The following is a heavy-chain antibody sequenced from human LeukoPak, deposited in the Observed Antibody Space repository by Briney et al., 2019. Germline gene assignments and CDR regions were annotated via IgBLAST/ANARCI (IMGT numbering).Heavy chain of an antibody. CDR2: ISSGGSYE. CDR3: ARDSTYYYASGSSGPHYFDN. Sequence: GGSLRFSCAASGFTFSSYAMHWVRQAPGKGLEWVSIISSGGSYEYYADSVKGRFTISRDNSKNTLYLQLNSLRAEDTAVYYCARDSTYYYASGSSGPHYFDNWGKGTLVTVSS. CDR1: GFTFSSYA. J-gene: IGHJ4*02. D-gene: IGHD3-10*01. V-gene: IGHV3-30*01.